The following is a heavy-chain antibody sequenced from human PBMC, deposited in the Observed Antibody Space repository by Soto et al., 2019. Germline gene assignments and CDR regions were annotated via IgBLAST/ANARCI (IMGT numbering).Heavy chain of an antibody. V-gene: IGHV1-69*13. J-gene: IGHJ6*02. CDR2: IIPIFGTA. D-gene: IGHD6-6*01. CDR3: ARPLPYSSSPANYYYYGVDV. Sequence: SSVKVSCKASGGAFSSYALSWVRQSPEQGLEWMGGIIPIFGTANYAQKFQGRVTITADESTSTAYMELSSLRSEDTAVYYCARPLPYSSSPANYYYYGVDVWGQGTTVTVSS. CDR1: GGAFSSYA.